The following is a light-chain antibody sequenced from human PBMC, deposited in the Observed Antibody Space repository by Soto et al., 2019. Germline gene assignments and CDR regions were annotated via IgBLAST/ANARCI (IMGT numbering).Light chain of an antibody. V-gene: IGLV2-11*01. CDR3: CSYAGSYTWV. J-gene: IGLJ3*02. CDR2: DVT. CDR1: SSDVGVYNY. Sequence: QSVLTQPRSVSGSPGQSVTISCTGTSSDVGVYNYVSWFQQHPGKAPKLMIYDVTKRPSGVPDRFSGSKSGNTASLTISGLQAEDEADYYCCSYAGSYTWVFSGGTKLTVL.